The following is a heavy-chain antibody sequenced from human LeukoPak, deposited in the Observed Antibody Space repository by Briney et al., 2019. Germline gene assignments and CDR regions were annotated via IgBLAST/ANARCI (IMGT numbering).Heavy chain of an antibody. Sequence: GGSLRLFCAASGFTFSTYAMHWVRQSPGKGLEWVAVISSDGRNQYYPDSVKGLFTIARDNSKNTLYLQMNSLRADDTAVYYCARDGNSGTYQFFDFWGQGTLVTVSS. CDR3: ARDGNSGTYQFFDF. V-gene: IGHV3-30*04. J-gene: IGHJ4*02. CDR2: ISSDGRNQ. D-gene: IGHD1-26*01. CDR1: GFTFSTYA.